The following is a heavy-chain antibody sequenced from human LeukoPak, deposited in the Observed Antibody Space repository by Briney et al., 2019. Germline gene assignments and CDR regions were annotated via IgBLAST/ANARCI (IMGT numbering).Heavy chain of an antibody. D-gene: IGHD3-9*01. CDR2: IYYSGST. CDR1: GVSMNSYY. V-gene: IGHV4-59*08. Sequence: SETLSLTCSVSGVSMNSYYWSWIRQSPGKGLEWIGYIYYSGSTNYNPSPKSRVTISVDTSKNQFSLKLSSVTAADTAVYYCARHVWLQPFDYWGQGTLVTVSS. J-gene: IGHJ4*02. CDR3: ARHVWLQPFDY.